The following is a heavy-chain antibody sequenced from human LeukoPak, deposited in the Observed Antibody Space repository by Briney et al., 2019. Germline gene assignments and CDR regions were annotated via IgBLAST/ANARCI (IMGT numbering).Heavy chain of an antibody. J-gene: IGHJ4*02. V-gene: IGHV3-53*01. CDR3: SRACLEHITRYCSGGSCYNFFDY. CDR1: GFTVSSNY. D-gene: IGHD2-15*01. Sequence: GGSLRLSCAASGFTVSSNYMSWVRQAPGKGLEWVSVIYIGGSTYYADSVKGRFTISRDNSKNTLYLQMDSLRAEDTAVYFCSRACLEHITRYCSGGSCYNFFDYWGQGTLVTVSS. CDR2: IYIGGST.